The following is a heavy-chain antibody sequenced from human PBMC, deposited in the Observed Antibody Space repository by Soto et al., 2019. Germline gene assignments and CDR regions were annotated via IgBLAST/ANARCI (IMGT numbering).Heavy chain of an antibody. Sequence: GESLKISCKGSGYSFTSYWISWVRQMPGKGLEWMGRIDPSDSYTNYSPSFQGHVTISADKSISTAYLQWSSLKASDNAMYYCARLHTTFCTNGVCYNRAYYYYGMDVWGQGTTVTVSS. J-gene: IGHJ6*02. D-gene: IGHD2-8*01. CDR2: IDPSDSYT. CDR1: GYSFTSYW. CDR3: ARLHTTFCTNGVCYNRAYYYYGMDV. V-gene: IGHV5-10-1*01.